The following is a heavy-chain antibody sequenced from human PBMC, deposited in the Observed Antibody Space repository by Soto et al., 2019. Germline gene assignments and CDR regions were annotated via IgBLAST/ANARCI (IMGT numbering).Heavy chain of an antibody. CDR2: MNPNSGHT. CDR3: AREAVSGRTGFDY. V-gene: IGHV1-8*01. Sequence: ASVKVSCKASGYTFTSHDINWMRQTTGQGLEWMGWMNPNSGHTNSAQKFQGRVTMTTDTSTSTAYMELRSLRSDDTAVYYCAREAVSGRTGFDYWGQGTLVTVSS. D-gene: IGHD6-19*01. J-gene: IGHJ4*02. CDR1: GYTFTSHD.